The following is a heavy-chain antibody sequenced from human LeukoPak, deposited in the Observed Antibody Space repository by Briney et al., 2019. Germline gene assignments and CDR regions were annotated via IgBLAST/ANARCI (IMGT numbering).Heavy chain of an antibody. CDR1: GGSISSYY. CDR3: ARSAGGGYDFDY. V-gene: IGHV4-59*08. J-gene: IGHJ4*02. Sequence: SETLSLTCTVSGGSISSYYWSWIRQPPGKGLEWIGYIYYSGSTNYNPSLKSRVTISVDTSKNQFSLKLSSVTAADTAVYYCARSAGGGYDFDYWGQGTLVTVSS. D-gene: IGHD5-12*01. CDR2: IYYSGST.